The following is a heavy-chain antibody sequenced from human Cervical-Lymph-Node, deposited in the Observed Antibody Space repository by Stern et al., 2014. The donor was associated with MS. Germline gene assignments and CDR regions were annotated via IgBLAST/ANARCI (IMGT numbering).Heavy chain of an antibody. V-gene: IGHV3-30*04. CDR2: ISFDGSNK. CDR1: GFTFSSFV. CDR3: ARVQYDFWSGYYAY. D-gene: IGHD3-3*01. Sequence: VQLVQSGGGVVQPGRSLRLSCAASGFTFSSFVLHWVRQAPGKGLEWVAVISFDGSNKYYADSVKGRFTISRDNSKNTLYLQMNSLRAEDTAVYYCARVQYDFWSGYYAYWGQGTLVTVSS. J-gene: IGHJ4*02.